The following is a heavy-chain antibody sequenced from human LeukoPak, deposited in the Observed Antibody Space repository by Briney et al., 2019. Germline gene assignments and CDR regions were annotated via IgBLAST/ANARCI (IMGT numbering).Heavy chain of an antibody. J-gene: IGHJ4*02. V-gene: IGHV3-23*01. CDR2: ISGSGGSS. D-gene: IGHD3-22*01. Sequence: GGSLRLSCAASGFTFSSYAMSWVRQAPGKGLEWVSGISGSGGSSYYADSVKGRFAISRDNSKNTLYLQMNSLRAEDTAVYYCAREDPKYYYDSSGYYYSRGPSDYWGQGTLVTVSS. CDR3: AREDPKYYYDSSGYYYSRGPSDY. CDR1: GFTFSSYA.